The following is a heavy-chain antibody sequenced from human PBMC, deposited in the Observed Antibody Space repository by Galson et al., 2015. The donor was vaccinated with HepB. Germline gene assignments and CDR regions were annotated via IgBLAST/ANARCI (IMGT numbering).Heavy chain of an antibody. V-gene: IGHV3-30-3*01. CDR1: GFTFSSYA. CDR2: ISYDGSNK. Sequence: SLRLSCAASGFTFSSYAMHWVRQAPGKGLEWVAVISYDGSNKYYADSVKGRFTISRDNSKNTLYLQMNSLRAEDTAVYYCARDLSDFWSGHLRYFDYWGQGTLVTVSS. J-gene: IGHJ4*02. D-gene: IGHD3-3*01. CDR3: ARDLSDFWSGHLRYFDY.